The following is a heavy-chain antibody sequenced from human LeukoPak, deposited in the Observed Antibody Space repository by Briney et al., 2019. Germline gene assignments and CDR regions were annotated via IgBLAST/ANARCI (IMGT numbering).Heavy chain of an antibody. Sequence: GESLKISCKGSGYSFTSYWIGWVRQMPGKGLEGMGIIYPGDSDTRYSPSFQGQVTISADKSISTAYLQWSSLKASDTAMYYCARQVGIAARPYYYYMDVWGKGTTVTVSS. J-gene: IGHJ6*03. CDR3: ARQVGIAARPYYYYMDV. CDR1: GYSFTSYW. D-gene: IGHD6-6*01. CDR2: IYPGDSDT. V-gene: IGHV5-51*01.